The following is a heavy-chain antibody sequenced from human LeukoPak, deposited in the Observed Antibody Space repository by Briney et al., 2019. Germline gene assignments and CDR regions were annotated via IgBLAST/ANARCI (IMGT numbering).Heavy chain of an antibody. CDR3: VRDPVVDRYYGVGGAFDI. D-gene: IGHD3-10*01. Sequence: PSETLSLTCTVSSASVSSSPYYWAWIRQSPGKGLEWVSSISSSSSYIYYADSVKGRFAISRDNAKNSLYLQMNSLRVEDTAVYYCVRDPVVDRYYGVGGAFDIWGQGTMVTVSS. V-gene: IGHV3-21*01. CDR1: SASVSSSPYY. J-gene: IGHJ3*02. CDR2: ISSSSSYI.